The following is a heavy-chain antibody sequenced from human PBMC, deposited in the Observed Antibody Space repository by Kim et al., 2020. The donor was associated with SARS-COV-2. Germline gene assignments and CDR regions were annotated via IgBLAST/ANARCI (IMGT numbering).Heavy chain of an antibody. D-gene: IGHD3-10*01. CDR3: AKEQYMVRGVINAFDI. V-gene: IGHV3-9*01. Sequence: DSVKGRFTISRDNAKNSLYLQMNSLRAEDTALYYCAKEQYMVRGVINAFDIWGQGTMVTVSS. J-gene: IGHJ3*02.